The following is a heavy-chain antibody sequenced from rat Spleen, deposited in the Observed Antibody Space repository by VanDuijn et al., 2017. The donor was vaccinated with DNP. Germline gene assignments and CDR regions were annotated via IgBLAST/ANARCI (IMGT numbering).Heavy chain of an antibody. Sequence: QVQLKESGPGLVQPSQTLSLTCTVSGLSLTSNSVHWVRQPPGKGLEWVGAIWSGGGTDDNSALKSRLSISRDTSNSQVFLKINSLQTEDTAIYFCTRSSDHYYGSDIGTMYAWGQGISVTDSS. D-gene: IGHD1-2*01. J-gene: IGHJ4*01. V-gene: IGHV2-1*01. CDR3: TRSSDHYYGSDIGTMYA. CDR1: GLSLTSNS. CDR2: IWSGGGT.